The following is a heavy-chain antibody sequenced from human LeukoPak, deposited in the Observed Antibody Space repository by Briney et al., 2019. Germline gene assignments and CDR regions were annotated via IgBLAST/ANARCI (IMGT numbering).Heavy chain of an antibody. V-gene: IGHV4-4*07. D-gene: IGHD3-3*01. CDR2: IYTSGST. CDR3: AREERFLEWLPNWYFDL. CDR1: GGSINGYY. Sequence: SETLSLTCTVSGGSINGYYWSWIRQPAGKGLEWIGRIYTSGSTNYNPSLKSRVTISVDTSKNQFSLKLSSVTAADTAVYYCAREERFLEWLPNWYFDLWGRGTLVTVSS. J-gene: IGHJ2*01.